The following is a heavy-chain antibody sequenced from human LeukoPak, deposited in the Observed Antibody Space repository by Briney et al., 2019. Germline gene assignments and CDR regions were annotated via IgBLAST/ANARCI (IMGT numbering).Heavy chain of an antibody. V-gene: IGHV4-61*02. CDR1: GGSISSGSYY. Sequence: SQTLSLTCTVSGGSISSGSYYWSWIRQPAGKGLEWIGRIYTSGSTNYNPSLKSRVTISVDTSKNQFSLKLSSVTAADTAVYYCARDLHYYGSGSYSVWLDPWGQGTLVTVSS. CDR3: ARDLHYYGSGSYSVWLDP. D-gene: IGHD3-10*01. CDR2: IYTSGST. J-gene: IGHJ5*02.